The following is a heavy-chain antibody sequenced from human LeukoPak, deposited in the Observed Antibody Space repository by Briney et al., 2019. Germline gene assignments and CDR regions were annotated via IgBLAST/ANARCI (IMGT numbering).Heavy chain of an antibody. J-gene: IGHJ6*02. D-gene: IGHD2-15*01. V-gene: IGHV1-18*01. CDR3: ARRCSGGSCYGYYGMDV. Sequence: ASVKVSCKASGYTFTSYGISWVRQARGQGLEWMGWISAYNGNTNYAQKLQGRVTMTTDTSTSTAYMELRSLRSDDTAVYYCARRCSGGSCYGYYGMDVWGQGTTVTVSS. CDR1: GYTFTSYG. CDR2: ISAYNGNT.